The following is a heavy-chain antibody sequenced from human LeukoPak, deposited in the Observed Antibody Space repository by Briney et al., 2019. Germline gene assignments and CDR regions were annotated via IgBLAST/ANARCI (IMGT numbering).Heavy chain of an antibody. J-gene: IGHJ3*02. CDR3: ARGLYYYDSSGYYGDTFDI. CDR1: GFTFSSYD. V-gene: IGHV3-13*04. D-gene: IGHD3-22*01. CDR2: IGTTGDT. Sequence: PGGSLRLSCAASGFTFSSYDMHWVRQGTGEGLEWVSGIGTTGDTYYPGSVKGRFTISRENAKNSLYLQMNSLRAGDTAVYYCARGLYYYDSSGYYGDTFDILGQGTMVTVSS.